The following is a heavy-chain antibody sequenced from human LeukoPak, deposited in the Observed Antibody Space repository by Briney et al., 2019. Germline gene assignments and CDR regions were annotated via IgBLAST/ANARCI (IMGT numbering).Heavy chain of an antibody. CDR3: ARHVGSGSYFDY. V-gene: IGHV4-39*01. J-gene: IGHJ4*02. D-gene: IGHD1-26*01. CDR1: GGSVRSGSYY. Sequence: ASETLSLTCTVSGGSVRSGSYYWGWIRQPPGKGLEWIGSIFYDGNTYYNPSLKSRVTISLDTSKNQFSLKLSSVTATDTAVYYCARHVGSGSYFDYWGQGTLVTVSS. CDR2: IFYDGNT.